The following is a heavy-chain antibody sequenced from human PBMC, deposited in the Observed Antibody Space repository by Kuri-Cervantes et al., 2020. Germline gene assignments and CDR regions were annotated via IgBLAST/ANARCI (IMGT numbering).Heavy chain of an antibody. J-gene: IGHJ4*02. Sequence: ETLSLTCAASGFTFSSYAMSWVRQAPGKGLEWVSSISSSSSYIYYADSVKGRFTTSRDNAKNSLYLQMNSLRAEDTALYYCMGVTMVRGVIIRPRDYWGQGTLVTVSS. D-gene: IGHD3-10*01. V-gene: IGHV3-21*04. CDR3: MGVTMVRGVIIRPRDY. CDR2: ISSSSSYI. CDR1: GFTFSSYA.